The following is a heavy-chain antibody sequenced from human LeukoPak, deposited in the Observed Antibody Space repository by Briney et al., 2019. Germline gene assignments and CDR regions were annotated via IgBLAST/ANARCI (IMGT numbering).Heavy chain of an antibody. CDR2: IWYDGSNK. V-gene: IGHV3-33*01. CDR3: ARDREDYDSTTGY. J-gene: IGHJ4*02. D-gene: IGHD3-22*01. CDR1: GFTFSSYG. Sequence: GRSLRLSCAASGFTFSSYGMHWVRQAPGKVLEWVAVIWYDGSNKYYADSVKGRFTISRDNSKNTLYLQMNSLSAEDTAVYYCARDREDYDSTTGYWGQGTLVTVSS.